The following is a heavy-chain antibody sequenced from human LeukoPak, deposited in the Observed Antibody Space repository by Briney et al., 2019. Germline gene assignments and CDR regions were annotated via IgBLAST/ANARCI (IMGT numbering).Heavy chain of an antibody. CDR3: AKDPLEMAPFNWFDP. CDR1: GFTFSSYA. D-gene: IGHD5-24*01. J-gene: IGHJ5*02. Sequence: GRSLRLSCAASGFTFSSYAMHWVRQAPGKGLEWVAVISYDGSNKYYADSVKGRFTISRDNSKNTLYLQMNSLRAEDTAVYYCAKDPLEMAPFNWFDPWGQGTLVTVSS. V-gene: IGHV3-30-3*01. CDR2: ISYDGSNK.